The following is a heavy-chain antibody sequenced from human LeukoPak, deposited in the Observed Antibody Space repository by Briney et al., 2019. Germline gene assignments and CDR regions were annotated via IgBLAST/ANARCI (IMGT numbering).Heavy chain of an antibody. Sequence: KSGGSLRLSCEASGFTFSTYNMHWVRQAPGKGLEWVSTIGSISNNYKYYADSVKGRFTISRDNAKNSLYLQMNSLGAEDTAVYYCAKLWGEYSSSSGIGIDYWGQGTLVTVSS. V-gene: IGHV3-21*01. CDR2: IGSISNNYK. D-gene: IGHD6-6*01. CDR3: AKLWGEYSSSSGIGIDY. CDR1: GFTFSTYN. J-gene: IGHJ4*02.